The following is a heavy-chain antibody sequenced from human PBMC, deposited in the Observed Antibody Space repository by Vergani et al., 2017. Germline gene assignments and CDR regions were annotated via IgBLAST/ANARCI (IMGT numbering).Heavy chain of an antibody. CDR3: AKELGFWDY. V-gene: IGHV3-23*01. Sequence: EVQLLESGGGLVQPGGSLRLSCAASGFTFRSYAMSWVRQAPGKGLEWVSAISDSGGSKYYADSVQGRFPINRDNSKNTLYLQMNSLRAEDTAVYYCAKELGFWDYWGQGTLVTVSS. D-gene: IGHD3-10*01. CDR1: GFTFRSYA. CDR2: ISDSGGSK. J-gene: IGHJ4*02.